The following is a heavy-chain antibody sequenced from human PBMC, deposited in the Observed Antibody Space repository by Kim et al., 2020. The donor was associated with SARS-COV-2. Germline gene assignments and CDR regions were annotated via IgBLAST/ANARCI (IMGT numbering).Heavy chain of an antibody. CDR3: ARGPNFFNF. CDR1: GDSVNSGGHY. J-gene: IGHJ4*02. CDR2: IFYNGNT. Sequence: SETLSLTCTVSGDSVNSGGHYWSWIRQHPGKGLEWIGYIFYNGNTYYNPSLKSRSTISIDTSKNQFSLKMGSVTAADTAIYYCARGPNFFNFWGLGTLVTVSS. V-gene: IGHV4-31*03.